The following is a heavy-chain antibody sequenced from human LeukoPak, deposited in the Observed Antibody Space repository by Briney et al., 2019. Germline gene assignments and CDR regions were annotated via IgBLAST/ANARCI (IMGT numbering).Heavy chain of an antibody. CDR3: ARRMGQQLGVDAFDV. CDR1: GGSISSYY. J-gene: IGHJ3*01. CDR2: IYYSGRT. V-gene: IGHV4-59*01. D-gene: IGHD6-13*01. Sequence: PSETLSLTCTVSGGSISSYYWNWIRQPPGEGLEWIGYIYYSGRTNYNPSLKSRVTISVDTSKNQFSLKLSSVTAADTAVYFCARRMGQQLGVDAFDVWGQGTMVTVSS.